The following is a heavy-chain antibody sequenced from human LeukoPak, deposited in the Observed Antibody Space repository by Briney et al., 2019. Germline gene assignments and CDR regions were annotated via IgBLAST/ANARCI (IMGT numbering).Heavy chain of an antibody. CDR3: ARRISGAWFDP. D-gene: IGHD2-15*01. CDR1: GFSISSGYY. CDR2: IYHSGST. Sequence: PSETLSLTCSVSGFSISSGYYWGWIRQPTGKVLDWIEIIYHSGSTYYNPSLKSRVTMSVDTSKNQFSLKLSSVTAADTAVYYCARRISGAWFDPLGQGTLVTVSS. V-gene: IGHV4-38-2*02. J-gene: IGHJ5*02.